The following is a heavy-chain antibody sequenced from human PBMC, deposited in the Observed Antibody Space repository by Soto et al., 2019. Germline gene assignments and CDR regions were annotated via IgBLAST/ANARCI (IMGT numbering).Heavy chain of an antibody. J-gene: IGHJ4*02. CDR2: IFHTGTT. D-gene: IGHD2-15*01. CDR1: GDSIYRSYW. Sequence: QVQLQESGPGLVKPSGTLSLTCGVSGDSIYRSYWWSWVRQPPGKGLEGIGEIFHTGTTNYNPSLKGRLTMSVDKSKKEASLKLNSVTAAETAVYFCARSARYGVVGDYWGQGTGVTVSS. CDR3: ARSARYGVVGDY. V-gene: IGHV4-4*02.